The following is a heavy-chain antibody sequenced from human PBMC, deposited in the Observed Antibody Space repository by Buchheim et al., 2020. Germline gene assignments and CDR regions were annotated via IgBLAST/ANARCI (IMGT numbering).Heavy chain of an antibody. D-gene: IGHD3-16*02. CDR2: IYSGGST. CDR1: GFTVSSNY. J-gene: IGHJ4*02. Sequence: EVQLVESGGGLVQPGGSLRLSCAASGFTVSSNYMSWVRQAPGKGLEWVSVIYSGGSTYYADSVKGRFTISRANSKNTRYLQMNSLRAEDTAVYYCARADLPFGGVIEYVYWGQGTL. V-gene: IGHV3-66*01. CDR3: ARADLPFGGVIEYVY.